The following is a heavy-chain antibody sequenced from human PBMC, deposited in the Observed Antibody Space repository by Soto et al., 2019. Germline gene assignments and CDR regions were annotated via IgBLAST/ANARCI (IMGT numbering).Heavy chain of an antibody. Sequence: GGSLRLSFAASGFTFSSYAMSWVRQAPGKWLEWVSAISGSGGSTYYADSVKGRFTISRDNSKNTLYLQINSLRAEDTAVYYCANAKPGSSGWGGHGMDVWGQGTTVTVSS. D-gene: IGHD6-19*01. CDR2: ISGSGGST. V-gene: IGHV3-23*01. CDR1: GFTFSSYA. J-gene: IGHJ6*02. CDR3: ANAKPGSSGWGGHGMDV.